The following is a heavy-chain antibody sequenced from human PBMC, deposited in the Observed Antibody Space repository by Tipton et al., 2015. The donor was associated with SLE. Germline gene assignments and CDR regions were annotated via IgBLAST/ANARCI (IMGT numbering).Heavy chain of an antibody. CDR1: GGSFSGYY. J-gene: IGHJ4*02. CDR2: IHHSGST. CDR3: ARGHGIAAAGPFDY. V-gene: IGHV4-34*01. Sequence: TLSLTCAVYGGSFSGYYWSGIRHPPGKGLEWIGEIHHSGSTNYNPSLKSRVTISVDTSKNQFSLKLSSVTAADTAVYYCARGHGIAAAGPFDYWGQGTLVTVSS. D-gene: IGHD6-13*01.